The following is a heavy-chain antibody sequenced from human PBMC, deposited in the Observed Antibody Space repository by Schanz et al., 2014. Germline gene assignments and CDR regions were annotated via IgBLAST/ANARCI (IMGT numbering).Heavy chain of an antibody. J-gene: IGHJ5*02. Sequence: QVQLQESGPGLVKPSQTLSLTCIVSGGSISSGTSYWSWLRQPAGKGLEWIGRIYTSGSTNYNPSLKSRVTISVDKPKKQFPLKVTSMTAADTAVYYCARGHHPHGITVAARGFDPWGQGTLVTVSS. CDR1: GGSISSGTSY. D-gene: IGHD6-19*01. CDR3: ARGHHPHGITVAARGFDP. V-gene: IGHV4-61*02. CDR2: IYTSGST.